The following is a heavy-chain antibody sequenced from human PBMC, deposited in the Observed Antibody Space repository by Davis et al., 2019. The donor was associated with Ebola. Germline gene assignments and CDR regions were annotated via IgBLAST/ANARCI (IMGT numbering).Heavy chain of an antibody. Sequence: SETLSLTCTVSGGSISSSSYYWGWIRQPPGKGLEWIGSIYYSGSTYYNPSLKSRVTISVDTSKNQFSLKLSSVTAADTAVYYCARAYSSSSLFYWGQGTLVTVSS. D-gene: IGHD6-13*01. V-gene: IGHV4-39*01. CDR2: IYYSGST. J-gene: IGHJ4*02. CDR3: ARAYSSSSLFY. CDR1: GGSISSSSYY.